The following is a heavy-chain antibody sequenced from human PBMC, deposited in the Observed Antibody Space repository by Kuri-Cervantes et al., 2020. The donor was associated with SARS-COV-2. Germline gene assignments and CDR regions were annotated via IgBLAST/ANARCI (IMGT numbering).Heavy chain of an antibody. V-gene: IGHV3-30*04. CDR2: ISYDGTNK. CDR1: GFTFSSYA. J-gene: IGHJ4*02. Sequence: GGSLRLSCAASGFTFSSYAMHWVRQAPGKGLEWVAVISYDGTNKYYADSVRGRFTISRDNSNNTLSLQMNSLRGEDTAVYYCAKGRYQVDYWGQGTLVTVSS. CDR3: AKGRYQVDY. D-gene: IGHD1-26*01.